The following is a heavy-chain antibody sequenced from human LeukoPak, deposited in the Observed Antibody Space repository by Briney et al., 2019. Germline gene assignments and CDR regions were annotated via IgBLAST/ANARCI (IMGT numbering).Heavy chain of an antibody. CDR3: ARVEAVAGLPLN. V-gene: IGHV3-30-3*01. J-gene: IGHJ4*02. D-gene: IGHD6-19*01. CDR2: ISYDGSNK. Sequence: GGSLRLSCAASGFTFSSYAMHWVRQAPGKGLEWVAVISYDGSNKYYADSVKGRFTISRDNSKNTLYLQMNSLRAKDTAVYYCARVEAVAGLPLNWGQGTLVTVSS. CDR1: GFTFSSYA.